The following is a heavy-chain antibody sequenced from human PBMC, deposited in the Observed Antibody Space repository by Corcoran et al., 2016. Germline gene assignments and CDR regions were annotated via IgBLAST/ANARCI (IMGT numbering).Heavy chain of an antibody. CDR1: GGSISSGGYY. Sequence: QVQLQESGPGLVKPSQTLSLTCTVSGGSISSGGYYWSWIRQHPGKGLEWIGYIYYSGSTYYNPSLKSRVTISVDTSKNQFSLKLSSVTAADTAVYYCARGDYCSSTSCPTDYYYGMDVWGQGTTVTVSS. CDR2: IYYSGST. CDR3: ARGDYCSSTSCPTDYYYGMDV. V-gene: IGHV4-31*03. J-gene: IGHJ6*02. D-gene: IGHD2-2*01.